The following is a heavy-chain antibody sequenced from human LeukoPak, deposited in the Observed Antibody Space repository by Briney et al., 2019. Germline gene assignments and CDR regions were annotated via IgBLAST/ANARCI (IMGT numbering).Heavy chain of an antibody. CDR3: AREPTAMIL. V-gene: IGHV3-21*01. CDR2: ISSSSTYI. CDR1: GFTFSSYS. D-gene: IGHD5-18*01. Sequence: GGSLRLSCAASGFTFSSYSMNWVRQTPGKGLEWVSSISSSSTYIYYADSVKGRFTISRDSAKNSLYLQMDSLRAEDTAVYYCAREPTAMILWGQGTLVTVSS. J-gene: IGHJ4*02.